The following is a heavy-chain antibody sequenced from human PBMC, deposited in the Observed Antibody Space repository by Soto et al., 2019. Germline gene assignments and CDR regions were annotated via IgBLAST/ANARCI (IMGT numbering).Heavy chain of an antibody. Sequence: GGSLRLSCAASGFTFSSYAMGWVRQAPGKGLDWVSVISGSGGITYSADSVKGRFTISRDNAKNSLYLQMNSLRAEDTAVYYCARVAGPPGWFVPWGQGTLVNVSS. CDR1: GFTFSSYA. CDR2: ISGSGGIT. D-gene: IGHD2-21*01. CDR3: ARVAGPPGWFVP. J-gene: IGHJ5*02. V-gene: IGHV3-23*01.